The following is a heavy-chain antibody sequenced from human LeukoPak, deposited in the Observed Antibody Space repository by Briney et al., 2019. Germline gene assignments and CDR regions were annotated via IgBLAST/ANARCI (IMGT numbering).Heavy chain of an antibody. D-gene: IGHD3-3*01. CDR2: ISYDGSNK. CDR1: GFTFSSYG. CDR3: AKGFLEWLWDSMDV. V-gene: IGHV3-30*18. Sequence: GGSLRLSCAASGFTFSSYGMHWVRQAPGKGLEWVAVISYDGSNKYYADSVKGRFTISRDISKNTLYLQMNSLRAEDTAVYYCAKGFLEWLWDSMDVWGQGTTVTVSS. J-gene: IGHJ6*02.